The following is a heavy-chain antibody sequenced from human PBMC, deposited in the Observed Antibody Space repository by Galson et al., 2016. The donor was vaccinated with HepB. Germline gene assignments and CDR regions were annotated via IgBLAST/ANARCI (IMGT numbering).Heavy chain of an antibody. V-gene: IGHV3-23*01. CDR3: ARDIYEGAMDV. CDR2: ITGSGRNT. CDR1: GFTFSSYA. J-gene: IGHJ6*03. D-gene: IGHD5/OR15-5a*01. Sequence: SLRLSCAASGFTFSSYAMSWVRQAPGKGLEWVSTITGSGRNTYYADSVKGRFTISRDNSKNTLFLQMNGLRADDTAVYYCARDIYEGAMDVWGKGTTVTVSS.